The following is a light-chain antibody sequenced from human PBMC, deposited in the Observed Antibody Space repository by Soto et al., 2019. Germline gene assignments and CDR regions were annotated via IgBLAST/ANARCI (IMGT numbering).Light chain of an antibody. CDR1: QSLGIW. V-gene: IGKV1-5*01. CDR3: QQYDTSPRT. Sequence: DIQMTQSPSTLSASVGDRVTITCRASQSLGIWLAWHQQKPGKAPKLLIYDASTLKSGVPSRFSGSGSGTDFTLSISRLEPEDFAVYYCQQYDTSPRTFGQGTKVDIK. CDR2: DAS. J-gene: IGKJ1*01.